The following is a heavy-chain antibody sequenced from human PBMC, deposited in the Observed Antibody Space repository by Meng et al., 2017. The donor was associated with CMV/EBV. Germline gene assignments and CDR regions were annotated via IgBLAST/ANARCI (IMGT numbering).Heavy chain of an antibody. CDR2: IRSKAFGGTT. J-gene: IGHJ5*02. D-gene: IGHD3-10*01. V-gene: IGHV3-49*04. Sequence: GESLKISCTASGFSFGDYAMSWVCQAPGKGLEWVGFIRSKAFGGTTEYATSVKGRFTISRDDSKTIAYLQMNSLKIEDTAVYYCTRAIIAPHHYGSGNYFRWFDPWGQGTLVTVSS. CDR1: GFSFGDYA. CDR3: TRAIIAPHHYGSGNYFRWFDP.